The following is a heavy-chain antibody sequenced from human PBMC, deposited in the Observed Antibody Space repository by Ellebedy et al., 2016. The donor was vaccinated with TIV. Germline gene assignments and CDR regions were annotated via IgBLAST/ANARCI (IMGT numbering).Heavy chain of an antibody. D-gene: IGHD3-10*01. Sequence: SVKVSCXASGDTFRNFAISWVRQAPGQGLEWMGGIIPIFRTTNYLQKFQGRVTITADESTGTAYMELSSLRPDDTAVYYCVFGGNSWYGGVYWGQGTLVTVSS. V-gene: IGHV1-69*13. CDR3: VFGGNSWYGGVY. CDR2: IIPIFRTT. J-gene: IGHJ4*02. CDR1: GDTFRNFA.